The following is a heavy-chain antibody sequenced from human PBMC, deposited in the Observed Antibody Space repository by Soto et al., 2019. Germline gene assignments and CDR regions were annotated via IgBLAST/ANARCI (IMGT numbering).Heavy chain of an antibody. Sequence: PSETLSLTCTVSGGSISSSSYYWGWIRQPPGKGLEWIGSLSYSGSTYYNPSLKSRVTISVDTSKNQFSLKLSSVTAADTAVYYCARRQSGSYSWVMNWFDPWGQGTLVTVSS. CDR3: ARRQSGSYSWVMNWFDP. CDR1: GGSISSSSYY. J-gene: IGHJ5*02. D-gene: IGHD1-26*01. CDR2: LSYSGST. V-gene: IGHV4-39*01.